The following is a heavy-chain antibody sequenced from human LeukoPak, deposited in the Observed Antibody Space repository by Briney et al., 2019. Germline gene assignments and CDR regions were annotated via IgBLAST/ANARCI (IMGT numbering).Heavy chain of an antibody. CDR3: ARELASQMTTVTTVNWFDP. Sequence: SETLSLTCTVSGGSISRYYWSWIRQPAGKGLEWIGRIYTRGSTNYNPSLKSRVTMSVDTSKNQFSLKLSSVTAADTAVYYCARELASQMTTVTTVNWFDPWGQGTLVTVSS. CDR2: IYTRGST. D-gene: IGHD4-17*01. CDR1: GGSISRYY. V-gene: IGHV4-4*07. J-gene: IGHJ5*02.